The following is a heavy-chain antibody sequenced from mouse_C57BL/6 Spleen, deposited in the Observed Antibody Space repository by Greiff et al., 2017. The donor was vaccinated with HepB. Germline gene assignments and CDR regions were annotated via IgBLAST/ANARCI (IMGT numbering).Heavy chain of an antibody. D-gene: IGHD2-5*01. CDR3: ARHDSNAASYWYFDV. Sequence: GKLVESGGGLVKPGGSLKLSCAASGFTFSSYTMSWVRQTPEKRLEWVATISGGGGNTYYPDSVKGRFTISRDNAKNTLYLQMSSLRSEDTALYYCARHDSNAASYWYFDVWGTGTTVTVSS. CDR1: GFTFSSYT. CDR2: ISGGGGNT. J-gene: IGHJ1*03. V-gene: IGHV5-9*01.